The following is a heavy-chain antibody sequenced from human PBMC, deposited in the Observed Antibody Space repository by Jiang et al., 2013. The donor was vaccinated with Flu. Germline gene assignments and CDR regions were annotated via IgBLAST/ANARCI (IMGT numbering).Heavy chain of an antibody. CDR3: TTAYIVVVPAAYV. J-gene: IGHJ6*02. CDR2: IKSKTDGGTT. CDR1: GFTFSNAW. Sequence: SCAASGFTFSNAWMSWVRQAPGKGLEWVGRIKSKTDGGTTDYAAPVKGRFTISRDDSKNTLYLQMNSLKTEDTAVYYCTTAYIVVVPAAYVWGQGTTVTVSS. V-gene: IGHV3-15*01. D-gene: IGHD2-2*01.